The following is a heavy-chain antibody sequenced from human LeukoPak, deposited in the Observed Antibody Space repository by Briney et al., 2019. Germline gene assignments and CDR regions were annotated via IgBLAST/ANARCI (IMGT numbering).Heavy chain of an antibody. J-gene: IGHJ3*02. Sequence: GGPLSPSCPASGFTLSSYGMHWARQVQARGRGWVAVIWYDGSNKYYADSVKGRFTISRDNSKNTLYLQMNSLRAEDTAVYYCARTHYGDYVFSAFDIWGQGTMVTVSS. D-gene: IGHD4-17*01. CDR1: GFTLSSYG. CDR2: IWYDGSNK. CDR3: ARTHYGDYVFSAFDI. V-gene: IGHV3-33*01.